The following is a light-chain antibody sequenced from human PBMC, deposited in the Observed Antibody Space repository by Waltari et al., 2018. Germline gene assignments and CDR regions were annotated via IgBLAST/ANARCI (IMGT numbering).Light chain of an antibody. CDR2: GAS. J-gene: IGKJ2*01. CDR3: QQSYSNPYT. CDR1: QTIDDY. Sequence: DIPMTQSPSSLSASVGARVTITCRASQTIDDYLNWYQQKPGKAPKLLSYGASNLQSGVSSRFRGDGSGTHFTFTISNLQPEDFAVYYCQQSYSNPYTFGQGTKVEIK. V-gene: IGKV1-39*01.